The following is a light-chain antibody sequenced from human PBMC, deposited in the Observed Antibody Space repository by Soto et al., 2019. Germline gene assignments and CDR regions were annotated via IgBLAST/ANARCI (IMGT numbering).Light chain of an antibody. J-gene: IGLJ1*01. CDR2: DVN. CDR1: SGDVGGSNS. V-gene: IGLV2-14*01. Sequence: QSALTQPASVSGSPGQSITISCTGTSGDVGGSNSVSWYQHHPGKAPKLMIYDVNNRPSGVSNRFSGSKSGNTASLTISGLQPDDEADYYCCLYIGATTYVFGTGTKVTVL. CDR3: CLYIGATTYV.